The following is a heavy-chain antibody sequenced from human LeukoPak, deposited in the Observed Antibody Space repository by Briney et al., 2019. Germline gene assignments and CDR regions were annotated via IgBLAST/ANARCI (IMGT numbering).Heavy chain of an antibody. V-gene: IGHV3-23*01. J-gene: IGHJ5*02. CDR1: GFTFSSYA. Sequence: GGSLRLSCAASGFTFSSYAMSWVRQAPGKGLEWVSAISGSGSTTYYADSVKGRFTISRDNSKNTLYLQMNSLRAEDTAVYYCVTTMVRGVINWFDPWGQGTLVTVSS. D-gene: IGHD3-10*01. CDR3: VTTMVRGVINWFDP. CDR2: ISGSGSTT.